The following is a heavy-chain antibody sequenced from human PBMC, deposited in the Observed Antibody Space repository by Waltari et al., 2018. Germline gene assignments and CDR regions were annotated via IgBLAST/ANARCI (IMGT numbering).Heavy chain of an antibody. D-gene: IGHD1-26*01. V-gene: IGHV3-72*01. J-gene: IGHJ4*02. CDR3: ARSKAGAGNFDY. CDR2: SRAKANGYTT. CDR1: GFILSDHY. Sequence: QLVESGGGLVQPGGSLRLSCAVSGFILSDHYIDWSRQAPGTGVEGVVRSRAKANGYTTEYAASVKGRFTISRDDSKNSVYLQMNSLNIEDTAVYYCARSKAGAGNFDYWGQGALVTVSS.